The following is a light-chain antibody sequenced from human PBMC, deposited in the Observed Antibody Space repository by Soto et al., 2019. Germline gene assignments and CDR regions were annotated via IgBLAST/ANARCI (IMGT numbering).Light chain of an antibody. V-gene: IGKV1-39*01. Sequence: DIQMTQSPSSLSASVGDRVTITCRASQSISSYLNWYQQNPGKAPKLLIYAASSLQSGVPSRFSGSGSGTDFPLPISSLQPEVFATYSCQQSYSTLWTFGQGTKGKSN. CDR3: QQSYSTLWT. J-gene: IGKJ1*01. CDR2: AAS. CDR1: QSISSY.